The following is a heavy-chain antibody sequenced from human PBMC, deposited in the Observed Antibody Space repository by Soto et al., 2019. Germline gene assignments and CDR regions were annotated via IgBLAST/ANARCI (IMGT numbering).Heavy chain of an antibody. V-gene: IGHV3-21*01. J-gene: IGHJ3*02. Sequence: EVQLVESGGGLVKPGGSLRVSCAASGFSFTSYTMNWVRQAPGKGLEWVASISAGGRSIYYADSLKGRSTVSRDNAKSSLYLQMNSLRAEYSVVHHRARSTPGNPFDIWGQGTMVTVSS. D-gene: IGHD3-10*01. CDR1: GFSFTSYT. CDR2: ISAGGRSI. CDR3: ARSTPGNPFDI.